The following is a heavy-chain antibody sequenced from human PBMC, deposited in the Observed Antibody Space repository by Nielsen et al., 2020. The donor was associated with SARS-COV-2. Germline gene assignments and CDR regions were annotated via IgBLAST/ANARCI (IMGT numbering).Heavy chain of an antibody. J-gene: IGHJ4*02. D-gene: IGHD4-17*01. V-gene: IGHV3-30*03. CDR3: AMGDYGDYDAGIDY. Sequence: DSVKGRFTISRDNSKNTLYLQMNSLRAEDTAVYYCAMGDYGDYDAGIDYWGQGTLVTVSS.